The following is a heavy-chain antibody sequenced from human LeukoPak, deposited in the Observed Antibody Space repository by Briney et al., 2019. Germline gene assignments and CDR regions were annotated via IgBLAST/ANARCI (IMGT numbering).Heavy chain of an antibody. D-gene: IGHD3-10*01. J-gene: IGHJ4*02. Sequence: PSVKVSCKASGYTFTGYYMHWVRQAPGQGLEWMGWINPNSGGTNYAQKLRGRVTMTRDTSISTAYMELSRLRSDDTAVYYCARATMVRGVTWGQGTLVTVSS. CDR3: ARATMVRGVT. V-gene: IGHV1-2*02. CDR2: INPNSGGT. CDR1: GYTFTGYY.